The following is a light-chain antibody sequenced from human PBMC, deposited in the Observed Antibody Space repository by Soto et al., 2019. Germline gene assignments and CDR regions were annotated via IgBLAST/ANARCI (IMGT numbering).Light chain of an antibody. J-gene: IGKJ1*01. CDR1: QSISSSY. CDR2: GAS. CDR3: NKKSSTFWP. Sequence: EIVLTQSPGTLSLSPGERTTLSCRASQSISSSYLAWYQQKPGPAPRLLVYGASSRATGIPDRFSGSGSGTDFTLTISSLEPEDLALYNCNKKSSTFWPLGQGTRWRSN. V-gene: IGKV3-20*01.